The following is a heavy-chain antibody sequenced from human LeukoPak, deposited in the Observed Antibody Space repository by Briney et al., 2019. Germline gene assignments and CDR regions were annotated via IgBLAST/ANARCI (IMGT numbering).Heavy chain of an antibody. D-gene: IGHD3-22*01. V-gene: IGHV5-51*01. CDR1: GYSFTSYW. J-gene: IGHJ6*02. Sequence: GESLKLSCKGFGYSFTSYWIGWVRQMPGKGLEGMGVIYPRDSDTRHSPSFQGQVTISVDKSISTAYLQWSSLKASDTAMYYCARNSWTDYYGSSGFYYGMDVWGQGTTVTVSS. CDR2: IYPRDSDT. CDR3: ARNSWTDYYGSSGFYYGMDV.